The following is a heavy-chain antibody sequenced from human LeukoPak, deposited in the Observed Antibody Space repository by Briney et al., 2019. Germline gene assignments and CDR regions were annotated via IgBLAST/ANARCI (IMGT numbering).Heavy chain of an antibody. V-gene: IGHV1-58*02. CDR1: GFTFTSSA. CDR2: IVVGSGNT. J-gene: IGHJ3*02. D-gene: IGHD3-3*01. Sequence: GASVKVSCKASGFTFTSSAMKWVRQARGQRLEWIGWIVVGSGNTNYAQKFQERVTITRDMSTSTAYMELSSLRSEDTAVYYCAVPTHWGLFGVVPDDAFDIWGQGTMVTVSS. CDR3: AVPTHWGLFGVVPDDAFDI.